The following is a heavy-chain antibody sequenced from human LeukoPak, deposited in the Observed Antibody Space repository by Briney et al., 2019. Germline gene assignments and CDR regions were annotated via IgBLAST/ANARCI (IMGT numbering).Heavy chain of an antibody. D-gene: IGHD1-7*01. Sequence: SETLSLTCTVSGGSIRCYHWSWIRQPPGKGLEWIGYIYYSGNTNYNPSLKSRVTILVDTSKNHFSLNLSTVTAADTAIYYCARGGINWNYDYWGQGTLVTVSS. CDR2: IYYSGNT. CDR1: GGSIRCYH. J-gene: IGHJ4*02. V-gene: IGHV4-59*08. CDR3: ARGGINWNYDY.